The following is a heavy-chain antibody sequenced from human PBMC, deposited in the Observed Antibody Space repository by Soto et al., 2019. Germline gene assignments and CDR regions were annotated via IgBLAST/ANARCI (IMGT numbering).Heavy chain of an antibody. V-gene: IGHV5-10-1*01. CDR3: ARRLGSFLDY. D-gene: IGHD1-26*01. CDR2: IDPSDSYT. CDR1: GYSFTSYW. J-gene: IGHJ4*02. Sequence: PGESLKISCKGSGYSFTSYWISWVRQMPGKGLEWMGRIDPSDSYTNYSPSFQGHVTISADKSTSTAYLQWSSLKASDTAIYYCARRLGSFLDYWGQGTLVTVSS.